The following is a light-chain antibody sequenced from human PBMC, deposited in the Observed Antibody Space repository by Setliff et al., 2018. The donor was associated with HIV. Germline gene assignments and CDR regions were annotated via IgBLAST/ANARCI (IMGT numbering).Light chain of an antibody. J-gene: IGLJ1*01. Sequence: QSALTQPASVSGSPGQSITISCTGTSSDIGRYNLVSWYQQYQGKAPKLMIYQATKRPSGVSDRFSGSKSGNTASLTISGLQPEDEADYYCCSNTGSNTFVFGSGTKVTVL. CDR2: QAT. CDR1: SSDIGRYNL. CDR3: CSNTGSNTFV. V-gene: IGLV2-23*02.